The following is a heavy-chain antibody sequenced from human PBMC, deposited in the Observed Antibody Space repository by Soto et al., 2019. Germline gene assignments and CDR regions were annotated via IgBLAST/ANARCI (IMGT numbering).Heavy chain of an antibody. CDR1: GGSINPYY. CDR3: ARGFWSGYYYYYGMDV. D-gene: IGHD3-3*01. J-gene: IGHJ6*02. CDR2: IYYSGTT. Sequence: SEPMSLTCTVSGGSINPYYRTWIRQPPGKGLEWMGYIYYSGTTTNYNPSLKSRVTISVDTSKNQFSLKLSSVTAADTAVYYCARGFWSGYYYYYGMDVWGQGTTVT. V-gene: IGHV4-59*01.